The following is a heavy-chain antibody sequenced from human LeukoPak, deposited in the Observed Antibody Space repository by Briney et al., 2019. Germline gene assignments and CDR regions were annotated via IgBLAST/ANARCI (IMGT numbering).Heavy chain of an antibody. D-gene: IGHD6-13*01. CDR3: ARSGYSSSLLDY. V-gene: IGHV3-48*03. J-gene: IGHJ4*02. Sequence: GGSLRLSCAASGFTLSNYEMHWVRQAPGKGLKWVSYISSSGSDIYYADSVKGRFTISRDNAKNSLYLHMNSLRAEDTAVYYCARSGYSSSLLDYWGQGTLVTVSS. CDR2: ISSSGSDI. CDR1: GFTLSNYE.